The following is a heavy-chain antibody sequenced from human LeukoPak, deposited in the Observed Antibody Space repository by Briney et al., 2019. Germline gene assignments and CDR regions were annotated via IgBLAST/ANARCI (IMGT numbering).Heavy chain of an antibody. CDR2: IYSGDSDT. V-gene: IGHV5-51*01. CDR1: GYSFTSYW. CDR3: ARPHYYASGSPYYLDY. J-gene: IGHJ4*02. D-gene: IGHD3-10*01. Sequence: PGESLKISCKGSGYSFTSYWIGWVRQMPGKGLEWMGIIYSGDSDTRYNPSFKGQVTISADRSISTAYLQWCNLKASDTAMYYCARPHYYASGSPYYLDYWGQGALVTVSS.